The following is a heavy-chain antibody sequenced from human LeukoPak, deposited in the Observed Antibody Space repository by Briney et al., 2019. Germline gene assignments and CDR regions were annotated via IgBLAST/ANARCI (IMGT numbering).Heavy chain of an antibody. Sequence: GASVKVSCKASGYTFIGYYMHWVRQAPGQGLEWMGWINPNSGGTNYAQKFQGRVTMTRDTSISTAYVELSRLRSDDTAVYYCARGGRVVPAAVGRRASGAEDYWGQGTLVTVSS. V-gene: IGHV1-2*02. J-gene: IGHJ4*02. D-gene: IGHD2-2*01. CDR1: GYTFIGYY. CDR3: ARGGRVVPAAVGRRASGAEDY. CDR2: INPNSGGT.